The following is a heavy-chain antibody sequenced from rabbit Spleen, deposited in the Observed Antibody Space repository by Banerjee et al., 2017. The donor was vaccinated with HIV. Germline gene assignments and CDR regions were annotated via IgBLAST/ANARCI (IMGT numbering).Heavy chain of an antibody. CDR3: VRDQARMLDL. V-gene: IGHV1S47*01. J-gene: IGHJ6*01. Sequence: QEQLVETGGGLVQPGGSLTLSCKASGFDFSRYGMSWVRQAPGKGLEWIGYIDPVFGSTYYASRVNGRFTISSHNAQNTLFLQLNSLTVADTATYFCVRDQARMLDLWGPGTLVTVS. CDR1: GFDFSRYG. CDR2: IDPVFGST.